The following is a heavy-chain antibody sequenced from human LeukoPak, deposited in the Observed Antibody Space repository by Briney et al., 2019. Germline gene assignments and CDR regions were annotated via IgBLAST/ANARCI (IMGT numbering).Heavy chain of an antibody. D-gene: IGHD6-6*01. Sequence: GGSLRLSCAASGFSFSSYWMSWVRQAPGKGLEWVANIKPDGSGEYYADSVKGRFTISRDNSKNTLYLQMNSLRAEDTAVYYCAKDGLSSSRDYYYYMDVWGKGTTVTVSS. J-gene: IGHJ6*03. V-gene: IGHV3-7*01. CDR1: GFSFSSYW. CDR2: IKPDGSGE. CDR3: AKDGLSSSRDYYYYMDV.